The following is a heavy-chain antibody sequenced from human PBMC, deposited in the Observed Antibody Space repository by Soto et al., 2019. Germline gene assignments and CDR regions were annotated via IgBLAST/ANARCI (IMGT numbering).Heavy chain of an antibody. V-gene: IGHV3-23*01. CDR3: AKDQAAAGTISRYFQH. D-gene: IGHD6-13*01. J-gene: IGHJ1*01. CDR2: ISGSGGTT. Sequence: GGSLRLCCAASGFSFSTYAMSWVRQAPGKGLEWVSGISGSGGTTYYADSVKGRFTISRDNSKNTLYLQVNSLRVEDTAVYYCAKDQAAAGTISRYFQHWGQGTLVTVSS. CDR1: GFSFSTYA.